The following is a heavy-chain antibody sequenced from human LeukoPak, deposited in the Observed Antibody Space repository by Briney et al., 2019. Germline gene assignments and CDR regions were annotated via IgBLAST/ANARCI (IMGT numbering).Heavy chain of an antibody. J-gene: IGHJ6*02. Sequence: PGGSLRLSCAASGFTFSTYTMYWVRHPPGKRLEWVSIIGSSGGGIHYADSVKGRFTISRDNSRNALYLQMNSLRAEDTAVYYCAKDVVAGDFYYYYGMDVWGQGTTVTVSS. D-gene: IGHD6-19*01. CDR1: GFTFSTYT. CDR3: AKDVVAGDFYYYYGMDV. CDR2: IGSSGGGI. V-gene: IGHV3-23*01.